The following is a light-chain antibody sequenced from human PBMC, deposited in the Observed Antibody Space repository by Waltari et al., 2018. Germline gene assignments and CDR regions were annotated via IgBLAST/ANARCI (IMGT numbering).Light chain of an antibody. J-gene: IGLJ2*01. CDR2: GKN. CDR1: SSNIGADYD. CDR3: QSYESRLSALV. Sequence: QSVLTQPPSVSGAPGQRVTISSTGSSSNIGADYDVHWYQQLPGTAPKVLINGKNNRPSGAPARFSGSQSGTSASLPIPGLPAEAEGYYYCQSYESRLSALVLGGGTKLTVL. V-gene: IGLV1-40*01.